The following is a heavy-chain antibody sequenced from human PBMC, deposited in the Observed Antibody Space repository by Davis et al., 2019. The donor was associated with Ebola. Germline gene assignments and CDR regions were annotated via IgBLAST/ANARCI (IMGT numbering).Heavy chain of an antibody. Sequence: SETLSLTCTVSGGSIRVYYWSWIRQPPGKGLEWIGFINYSGRSNYSPSLKRRVTMSVDTSKNQFSLNLTPVTAANTAGYYGARGGGTSEADYWGHGTLVAVSS. CDR2: INYSGRS. V-gene: IGHV4-59*01. CDR3: ARGGGTSEADY. D-gene: IGHD1-7*01. CDR1: GGSIRVYY. J-gene: IGHJ4*01.